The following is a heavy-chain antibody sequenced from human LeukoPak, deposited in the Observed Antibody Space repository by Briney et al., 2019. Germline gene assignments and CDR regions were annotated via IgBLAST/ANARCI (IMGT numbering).Heavy chain of an antibody. CDR2: IYYSGST. CDR1: GGSLSSYY. J-gene: IGHJ3*02. D-gene: IGHD2-15*01. Sequence: NPSETLSLTCTVSGGSLSSYYWSWIRQPPGKGLEWIGYIYYSGSTNYNPSLKSRVTISVDTSKNQFSLKLSSVTAADTAVYYCARGGSLDAFDIWGQGTMVTVFS. V-gene: IGHV4-59*01. CDR3: ARGGSLDAFDI.